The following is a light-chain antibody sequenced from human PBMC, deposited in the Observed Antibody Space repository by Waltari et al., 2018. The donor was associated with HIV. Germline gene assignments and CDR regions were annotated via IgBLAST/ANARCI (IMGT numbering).Light chain of an antibody. CDR2: GKN. CDR1: SLRSYY. CDR3: NSRDSSGNHWV. V-gene: IGLV3-19*01. J-gene: IGLJ3*02. Sequence: SSELTQDPAVSVALGQTVRIKSQGDSLRSYYTSWYQQKPGQAPVLVIYGKNNRPSGIPDRFSGSSSGNTASLTITGAQAEDEADYYCNSRDSSGNHWVFGGGTKLTVL.